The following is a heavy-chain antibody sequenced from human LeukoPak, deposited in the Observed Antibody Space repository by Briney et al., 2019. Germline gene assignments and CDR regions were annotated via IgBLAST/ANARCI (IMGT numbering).Heavy chain of an antibody. J-gene: IGHJ5*02. CDR1: GYTFTGYY. V-gene: IGHV1-2*02. D-gene: IGHD3-22*01. CDR2: INPNSGGT. CDR3: ARDPERSDDSSGYYRS. Sequence: ASVKVSCKASGYTFTGYYMHWVRQAPGQGLEWMGWINPNSGGTNYAQKFQGRVTMTRDTSISTAYMELSRLRSDDTAVYYCARDPERSDDSSGYYRSWGQGTLVTVSS.